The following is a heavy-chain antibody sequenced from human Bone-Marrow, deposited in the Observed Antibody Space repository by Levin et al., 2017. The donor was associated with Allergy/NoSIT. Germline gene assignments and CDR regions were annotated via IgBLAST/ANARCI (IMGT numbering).Heavy chain of an antibody. CDR1: GFSVSSNY. V-gene: IGHV3-53*01. CDR3: ARMYYYHSRGPFDY. D-gene: IGHD3-22*01. Sequence: GGSLRLSCAVSGFSVSSNYMSWARQAPGKGLEWVSDIYTSGNTYYADSVKGRFTISRDISTNTISLQMNSLRAEDTAVYYCARMYYYHSRGPFDYWGQGVLVTVSS. CDR2: IYTSGNT. J-gene: IGHJ4*02.